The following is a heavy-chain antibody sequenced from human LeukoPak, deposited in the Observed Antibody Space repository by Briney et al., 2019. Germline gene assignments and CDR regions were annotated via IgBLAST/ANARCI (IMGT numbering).Heavy chain of an antibody. J-gene: IGHJ5*02. CDR2: IWYDGSNK. Sequence: PGGSLRLSCAASGFTFSSYGMHWVRQAPGKGLEWVAVIWYDGSNKYYGDSVKGRFTISRDNSKNTLYLQMNSLRAEDTAVYYCAREDSSGYLGYNWFDPWGQGTLVTVSS. CDR1: GFTFSSYG. CDR3: AREDSSGYLGYNWFDP. D-gene: IGHD3-22*01. V-gene: IGHV3-33*01.